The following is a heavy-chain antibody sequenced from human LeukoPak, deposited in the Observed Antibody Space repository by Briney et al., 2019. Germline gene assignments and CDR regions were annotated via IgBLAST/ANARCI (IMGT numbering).Heavy chain of an antibody. J-gene: IGHJ5*02. CDR2: IKSKTDGGTT. CDR3: TPDPIFGVIIRGNNWFAP. D-gene: IGHD3-3*01. V-gene: IGHV3-15*01. CDR1: GFTFSSSA. Sequence: GGSLRLSCAASGFTFSSSAMTWVRQAPGKGLEWGGRIKSKTDGGTTDYAAPVKGRFTISRDDSKNTLYLQMKTLKIQDTAAYYSTPDPIFGVIIRGNNWFAPCGQGTPVAVSS.